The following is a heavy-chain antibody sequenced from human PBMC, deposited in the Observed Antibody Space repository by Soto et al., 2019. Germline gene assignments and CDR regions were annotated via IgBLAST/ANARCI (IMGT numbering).Heavy chain of an antibody. CDR1: GGPITTTTW. J-gene: IGHJ6*02. D-gene: IGHD3-16*01. CDR3: PTQTFSYAWGV. V-gene: IGHV4-4*02. Sequence: QVQLQESGPGLVKPSETLSLTCAVSGGPITTTTWWSWVRLPPGKGLEWIGELHHDGTSNYNPSHESRMTMSLAKHHNRVAGKLSSVTAADTAIYYSPTQTFSYAWGVWGRGTTVTGS. CDR2: LHHDGTS.